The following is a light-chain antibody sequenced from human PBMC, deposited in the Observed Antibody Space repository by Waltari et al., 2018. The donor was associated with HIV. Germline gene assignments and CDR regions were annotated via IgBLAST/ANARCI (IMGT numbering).Light chain of an antibody. Sequence: QSVLTQSPSVSGAPGQRVTISCTGSSSNIGAGYDVHWYQHLPGTAPKLLIYGNSNRPSGVPDRFSGSKSGTSASLAITGLQAEDEADYHCQSYDSSLSGWVFGGGTKLTVL. CDR3: QSYDSSLSGWV. CDR2: GNS. J-gene: IGLJ3*02. CDR1: SSNIGAGYD. V-gene: IGLV1-40*01.